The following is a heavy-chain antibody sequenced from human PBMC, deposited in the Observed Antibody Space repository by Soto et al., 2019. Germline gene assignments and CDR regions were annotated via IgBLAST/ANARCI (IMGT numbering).Heavy chain of an antibody. V-gene: IGHV1-8*01. CDR3: AREGDSSGWHQYYYYYGMDV. CDR2: MNPNSGNT. CDR1: GYTFTSYD. J-gene: IGHJ6*02. Sequence: ASVKVSCKASGYTFTSYDINWVRQATGQGLEWMGWMNPNSGNTGYAQKFQGRVTMTRNTSISTAYMELSSLRSEDTAVYYCAREGDSSGWHQYYYYYGMDVWGQGTTVTVSS. D-gene: IGHD6-19*01.